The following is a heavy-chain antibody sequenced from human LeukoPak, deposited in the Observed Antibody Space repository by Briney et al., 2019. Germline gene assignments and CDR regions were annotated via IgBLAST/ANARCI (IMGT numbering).Heavy chain of an antibody. CDR2: ISWNSGSI. V-gene: IGHV3-9*01. J-gene: IGHJ4*02. CDR1: GFTFDDYD. D-gene: IGHD2-15*01. CDR3: ARDQTPFY. Sequence: TGGSLRLSCAASGFTFDDYDMDWVRQAPGKGLEWVSGISWNSGSIGYADSVKGRFTISRDNAKSSMWLQMNSLRDEDTAVYYCARDQTPFYWGQGSLVTVSS.